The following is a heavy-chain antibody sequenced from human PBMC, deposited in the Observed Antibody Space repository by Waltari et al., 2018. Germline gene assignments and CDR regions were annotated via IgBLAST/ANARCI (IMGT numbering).Heavy chain of an antibody. J-gene: IGHJ4*02. D-gene: IGHD3-3*01. CDR1: GFTFSNYW. CDR2: SNTDGVTT. V-gene: IGHV3-74*01. Sequence: EVQLVESGGGLVQPGGSLRLSCAASGFTFSNYWMHWVRQAPGKGLVGVSRSNTDGVTTADAGSVGGRFTISRDNAKNTLYRQMSSLRAEDTAVDDCARPGQISLRQHLEGDYWGQGTLVTVSS. CDR3: ARPGQISLRQHLEGDY.